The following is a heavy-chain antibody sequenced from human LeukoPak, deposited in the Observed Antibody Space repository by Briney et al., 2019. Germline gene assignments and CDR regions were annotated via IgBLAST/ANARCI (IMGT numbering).Heavy chain of an antibody. D-gene: IGHD1-26*01. J-gene: IGHJ4*02. CDR1: GGSFSGYY. Sequence: SETLSLTCAVSGGSFSGYYWSWIRQPPGKGLEWIGEINHSGGTNYNPSLKSRVTISVDTSKNQFSLKLSSVTAADTAVYYCARGLVGATGYWGQGTLVTVSS. V-gene: IGHV4-34*01. CDR3: ARGLVGATGY. CDR2: INHSGGT.